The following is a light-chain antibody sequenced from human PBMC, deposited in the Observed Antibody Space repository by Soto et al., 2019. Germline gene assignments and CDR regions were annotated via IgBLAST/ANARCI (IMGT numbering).Light chain of an antibody. J-gene: IGKJ3*01. CDR1: QSVSNTY. V-gene: IGKV3-20*01. CDR2: DAS. Sequence: EIVLTQSPGTLSLSPGERATLSCRASQSVSNTYLAWYQQKPGQAPRLLIYDASSRATGVPDRFSGSGSGTDFTLSVIRLEPEDFEIYYCQQYGRSPGLFTFGPGTKVDIK. CDR3: QQYGRSPGLFT.